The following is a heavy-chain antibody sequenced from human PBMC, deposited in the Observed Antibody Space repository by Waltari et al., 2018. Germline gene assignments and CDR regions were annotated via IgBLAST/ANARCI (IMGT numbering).Heavy chain of an antibody. Sequence: QVQLQESGPGLVKPSQTLSLTCTVSGGSISSGSYYWSWIRQPAGKGLEWIGYIYTSGSTNSNPSLKSRVTISVDTSKNQFSLKLSSVTAADTAVYYCARMITFGGVIVIGGVGAFDIWGQGTMVTVSS. CDR3: ARMITFGGVIVIGGVGAFDI. J-gene: IGHJ3*02. CDR2: IYTSGST. D-gene: IGHD3-16*02. CDR1: GGSISSGSYY. V-gene: IGHV4-61*09.